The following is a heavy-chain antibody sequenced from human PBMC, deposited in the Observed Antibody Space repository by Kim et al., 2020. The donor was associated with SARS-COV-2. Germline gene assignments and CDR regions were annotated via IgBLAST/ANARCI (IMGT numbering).Heavy chain of an antibody. CDR2: TQLRSTWYN. CDR3: ARQYRHNLGI. Sequence: SQTLSLTCAVSGDSVSNSATAWHWIRQSPSRGLEWLGRTQLRSTWYNDYAASVKSRMTFSADASKNQFSLQLHSVTPEDTAVYYCARQYRHNLGIWGQGTMVTVSS. J-gene: IGHJ3*02. CDR1: GDSVSNSATA. V-gene: IGHV6-1*01. D-gene: IGHD6-6*01.